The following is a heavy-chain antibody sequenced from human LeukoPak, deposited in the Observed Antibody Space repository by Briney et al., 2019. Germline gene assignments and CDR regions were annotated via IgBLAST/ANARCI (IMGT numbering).Heavy chain of an antibody. CDR2: IYPGDSDT. J-gene: IGHJ3*02. V-gene: IGHV5-51*01. D-gene: IGHD3-22*01. Sequence: GESLKISCKGSGYSFTSYWIGWVRQMPGKGLEWKGIIYPGDSDTRYSPSFQGQVTISADKSISTADLQWSSLKASDTAMYYCARLYDSSGYYIGGNAFDIWGQGTMVTVSS. CDR1: GYSFTSYW. CDR3: ARLYDSSGYYIGGNAFDI.